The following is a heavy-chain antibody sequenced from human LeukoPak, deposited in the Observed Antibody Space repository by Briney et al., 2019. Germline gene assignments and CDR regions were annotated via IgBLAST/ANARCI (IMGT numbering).Heavy chain of an antibody. Sequence: SETLSPTCTVSGGSISSGGYYWSWIRQHPGKGLEWIGYIYYSGNTYYNPSLKSRVTISGDTSKDQFSLKLSSVTAADTAVYYCARGRSMIVVVPLIDYWGQGTLVTVSS. D-gene: IGHD3-22*01. CDR2: IYYSGNT. CDR3: ARGRSMIVVVPLIDY. J-gene: IGHJ4*02. V-gene: IGHV4-31*03. CDR1: GGSISSGGYY.